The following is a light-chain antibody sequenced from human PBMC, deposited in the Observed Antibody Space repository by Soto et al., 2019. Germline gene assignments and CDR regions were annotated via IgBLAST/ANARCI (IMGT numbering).Light chain of an antibody. Sequence: EIVLTQSPGTLSLSPGERATLSCRASQSVSSSYLAWYQQKPGQAPRLLIYGASSRATGIPDRFSGSGSGTDFTLTINRLEPEDFAVYYCQQYGSSHQYTFGQGTKLEIK. J-gene: IGKJ2*01. CDR3: QQYGSSHQYT. CDR1: QSVSSSY. CDR2: GAS. V-gene: IGKV3-20*01.